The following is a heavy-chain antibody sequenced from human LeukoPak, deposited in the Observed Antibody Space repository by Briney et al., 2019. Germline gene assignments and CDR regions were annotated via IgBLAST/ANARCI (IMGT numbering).Heavy chain of an antibody. CDR3: ARVGSDWNDVRYNWFDP. CDR1: GGSISSDSYS. J-gene: IGHJ5*02. V-gene: IGHV4-30-2*01. D-gene: IGHD1-1*01. CDR2: ICQSEST. Sequence: SETLSLTCGVSGGSISSDSYSWSWIRQPPGMGLGWIGSICQSESTYYNPSLKSRVTISVDRSKNQFSLKLSSVTAADTAVYYCARVGSDWNDVRYNWFDPWGQGTLVTVSS.